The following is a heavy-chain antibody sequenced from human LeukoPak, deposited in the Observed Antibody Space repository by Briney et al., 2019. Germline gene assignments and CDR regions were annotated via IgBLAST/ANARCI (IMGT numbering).Heavy chain of an antibody. J-gene: IGHJ3*02. Sequence: PGGSLRLSCAASGFTFDDYAMHWVRQAPGKGLEWVSGISWNSGSKGYADSVKGRFTISRDNAKNSLYLQMNSLRAEDTALYYCAKGQDVSYSGAFDIWGQGTMVTVSS. CDR3: AKGQDVSYSGAFDI. CDR1: GFTFDDYA. D-gene: IGHD2-15*01. CDR2: ISWNSGSK. V-gene: IGHV3-9*01.